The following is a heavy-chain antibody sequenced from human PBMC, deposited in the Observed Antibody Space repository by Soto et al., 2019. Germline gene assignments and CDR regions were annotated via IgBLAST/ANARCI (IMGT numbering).Heavy chain of an antibody. D-gene: IGHD3-10*01. Sequence: QVQLVQSGAEVKKPGASVKVSCKASGYTFTTYAIHWVRQAPGQRLEWMGWINGVNANTKYSEKFQGGVTITRDTSATTAYMELSSLRSDNTAVYYCARDYGSGSYNYWGQGILVTVSS. CDR2: INGVNANT. CDR1: GYTFTTYA. V-gene: IGHV1-3*01. CDR3: ARDYGSGSYNY. J-gene: IGHJ4*02.